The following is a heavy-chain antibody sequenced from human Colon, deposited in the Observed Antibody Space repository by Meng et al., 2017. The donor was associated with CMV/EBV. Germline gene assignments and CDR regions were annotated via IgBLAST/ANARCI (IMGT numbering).Heavy chain of an antibody. CDR3: ARILLGSRGADY. Sequence: GEFLKISCAASGFTFSSHHMNWVRQAPGKGLEWISFILSSGTAIYYADSLKGRFTISRDNAKNSLYLQINSLRVEDTAIYYCARILLGSRGADYWGQGTLVTVSS. D-gene: IGHD2-8*02. J-gene: IGHJ4*02. CDR1: GFTFSSHH. V-gene: IGHV3-48*03. CDR2: ILSSGTAI.